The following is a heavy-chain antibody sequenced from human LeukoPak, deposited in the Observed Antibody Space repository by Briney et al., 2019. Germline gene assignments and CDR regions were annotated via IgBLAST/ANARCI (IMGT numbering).Heavy chain of an antibody. CDR2: IRSKAYGGTT. D-gene: IGHD2-15*01. V-gene: IGHV3-49*04. CDR1: GFTFGDYA. CDR3: TRRYCSGGSCYSFDY. Sequence: GRSLRLSCTASGFTFGDYAMSWVRQAPGKGLEWVGFIRSKAYGGTTEYAASVKGRFTISRDDSKSIAYLQMNSLKTEDTAVYYCTRRYCSGGSCYSFDYWGQGTLVTVSS. J-gene: IGHJ4*02.